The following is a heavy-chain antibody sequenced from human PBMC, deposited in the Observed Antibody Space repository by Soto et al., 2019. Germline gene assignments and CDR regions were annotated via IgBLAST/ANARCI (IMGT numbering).Heavy chain of an antibody. Sequence: GGSLRLSCAASGFTVGSNYMSWVRQSPGKGLEWVSVIYSGGSTYYADSVKGRFTISRDNSKNTLYLQMNSLRAEDTAVYYCARSGGTTSLVYFRKDALGQGTTGT. D-gene: IGHD1-7*01. J-gene: IGHJ6*02. CDR3: ARSGGTTSLVYFRKDA. V-gene: IGHV3-53*01. CDR1: GFTVGSNY. CDR2: IYSGGST.